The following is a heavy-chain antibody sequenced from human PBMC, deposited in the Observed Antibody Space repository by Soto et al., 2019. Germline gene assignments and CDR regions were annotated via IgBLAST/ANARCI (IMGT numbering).Heavy chain of an antibody. CDR2: FYPGDSDT. D-gene: IGHD3-22*01. CDR3: ARQPNYDSSGSTDY. J-gene: IGHJ4*02. V-gene: IGHV5-51*01. CDR1: GYYFPSYW. Sequence: GESLKISCKGSGYYFPSYWIGWVRQMPGKGLEWMGIFYPGDSDTRYSPSFQGQVTISADRSISTAYMELSSLRSEDTAVYYCARQPNYDSSGSTDYWGQGTLVTVS.